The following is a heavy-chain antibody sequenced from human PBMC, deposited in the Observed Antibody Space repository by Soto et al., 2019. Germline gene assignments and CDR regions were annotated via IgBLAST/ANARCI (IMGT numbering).Heavy chain of an antibody. J-gene: IGHJ6*03. V-gene: IGHV3-23*01. CDR3: AKDPAAAGPPLYYYYYMDV. CDR2: ISGSGGST. CDR1: GFTFSSYA. D-gene: IGHD6-13*01. Sequence: EVQLLESGGGLVQPGGSLRLSCAASGFTFSSYAMSWVRQAPGKGLEWVSAISGSGGSTYYADSVKGRFTISRDNSKNTLYLQMNSLRAEDTAVYYCAKDPAAAGPPLYYYYYMDVWGKGTTVTVSS.